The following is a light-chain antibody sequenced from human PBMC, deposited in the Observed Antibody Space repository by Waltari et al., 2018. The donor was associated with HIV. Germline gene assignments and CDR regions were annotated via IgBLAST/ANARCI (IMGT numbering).Light chain of an antibody. CDR2: DVT. J-gene: IGLJ1*01. CDR3: FSFVGGGVYV. CDR1: STNLCVHES. Sequence: QSALTQPASVSGSPGQSISLPCVGPSTNLCVHESIPWYHHVAGKAPKLIIYDVTQRPSGISHRFSGSKTGAAASLMIFGLQSEDEGDYYCFSFVGGGVYVFGSGTTVSV. V-gene: IGLV2-23*02.